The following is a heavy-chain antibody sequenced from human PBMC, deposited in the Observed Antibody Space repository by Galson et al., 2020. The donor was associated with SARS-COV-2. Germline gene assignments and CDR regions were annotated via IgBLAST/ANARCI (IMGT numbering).Heavy chain of an antibody. CDR3: ARDLQIYGMYV. CDR1: GFTVSSNY. V-gene: IGHV3-53*01. Sequence: GESLKISCAASGFTVSSNYMSWVRQAPGKGLEWVSVIYSGGSTYYADSVKGRFTISRDNSKNTLYLQMNSLRAEDTAVYYCARDLQIYGMYVWGQGTTVTVSS. CDR2: IYSGGST. J-gene: IGHJ6*02.